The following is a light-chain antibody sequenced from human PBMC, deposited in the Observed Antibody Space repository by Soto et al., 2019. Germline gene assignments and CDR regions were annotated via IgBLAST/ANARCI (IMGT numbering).Light chain of an antibody. J-gene: IGKJ2*01. Sequence: DIQLTQSPSSLSASVGDRVTITCRASQSMSDSLNWYQQKSGKAPKLLIYSASSLESGVPSRFSGSGSGTDFTLTISSLQPEDFGTYFCQQSYSNSYTFGQGTTLDIK. CDR1: QSMSDS. CDR2: SAS. CDR3: QQSYSNSYT. V-gene: IGKV1-39*01.